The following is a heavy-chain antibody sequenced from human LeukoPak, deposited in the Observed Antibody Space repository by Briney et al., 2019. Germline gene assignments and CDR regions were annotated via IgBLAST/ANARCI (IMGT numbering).Heavy chain of an antibody. V-gene: IGHV3-23*01. CDR2: ISGSGDFA. CDR3: VRGVRCRAGSCYSDYYFYYMDV. Sequence: SGGSLRLSCAASGFTFSSYAMSWVRQAPGKGLEWVSAISGSGDFAYYADSVKGRFTISRDNSKNTVYLQMNSLRAEDTAVYYCVRGVRCRAGSCYSDYYFYYMDVWGKGTTVTISS. D-gene: IGHD2-15*01. CDR1: GFTFSSYA. J-gene: IGHJ6*03.